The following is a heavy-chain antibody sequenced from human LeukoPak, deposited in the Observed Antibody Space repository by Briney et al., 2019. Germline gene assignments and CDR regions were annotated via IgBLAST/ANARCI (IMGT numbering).Heavy chain of an antibody. D-gene: IGHD6-6*01. CDR1: GGSISSSTHY. V-gene: IGHV4-39*01. CDR3: ARHSSSSAANFDY. J-gene: IGHJ4*02. CDR2: IYHSGST. Sequence: PSETLSLTCTVSGGSISSSTHYWGWIRQPPGKGLEWIGSIYHSGSTYYNPSLKSRVTISVDTSKNQFSLRLTSVTAADTAVYYCARHSSSSAANFDYWGQGTLVTVSS.